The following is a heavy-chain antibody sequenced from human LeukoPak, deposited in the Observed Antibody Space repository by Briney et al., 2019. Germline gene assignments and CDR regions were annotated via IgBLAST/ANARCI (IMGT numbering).Heavy chain of an antibody. D-gene: IGHD6-19*01. J-gene: IGHJ4*02. Sequence: PGASLRLSCAASGFTFSSYAMSWVRQAPGKGLDWVSAIDGSGANTFYADSVKGRFTISRDNSKNTLYLQMNSLRAEDTALYFCVKRTVAGQFDYWGQGTPVTVSS. CDR2: IDGSGANT. CDR1: GFTFSSYA. V-gene: IGHV3-23*01. CDR3: VKRTVAGQFDY.